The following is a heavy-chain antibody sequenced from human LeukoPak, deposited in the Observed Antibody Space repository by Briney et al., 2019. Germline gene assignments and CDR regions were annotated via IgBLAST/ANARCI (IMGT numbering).Heavy chain of an antibody. CDR3: ARGSNNFDY. D-gene: IGHD3-10*01. J-gene: IGHJ4*02. V-gene: IGHV4-59*01. Sequence: SEPLSLTCTVSGGSITSYYWSWIRQPPGKGLEWIGYIYYSGSTNYNPSLKSRVTISVDTSKNQLSLKLSSMTAADTAVYHCARGSNNFDYWGQGTLVTVSS. CDR1: GGSITSYY. CDR2: IYYSGST.